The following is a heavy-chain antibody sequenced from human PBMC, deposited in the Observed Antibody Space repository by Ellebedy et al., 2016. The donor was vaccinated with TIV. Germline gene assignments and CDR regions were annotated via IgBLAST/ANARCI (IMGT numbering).Heavy chain of an antibody. CDR2: IIPIFGTA. Sequence: AASVKVSCKASGGTFSSYAISWVRQAPGQGLEWMGGIIPIFGTANYAQKFQGRVTITADESTSTAYMELRSLRSDDTAVYYCARVVGRYEDYWGQGTLVTVSS. J-gene: IGHJ4*02. D-gene: IGHD3/OR15-3a*01. V-gene: IGHV1-69*13. CDR3: ARVVGRYEDY. CDR1: GGTFSSYA.